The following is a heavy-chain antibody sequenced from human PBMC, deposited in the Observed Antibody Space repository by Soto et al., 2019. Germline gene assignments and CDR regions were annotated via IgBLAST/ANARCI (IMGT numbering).Heavy chain of an antibody. V-gene: IGHV3-23*01. CDR3: AKGYSSSLGYFDY. J-gene: IGHJ4*02. CDR2: ISGSGGST. D-gene: IGHD6-13*01. Sequence: GGSLRLSCAASGFTFSSYAMSWVRQAPGKGLEWVSAISGSGGSTYYADSVKCRFTISRDNSKNTLYLQMNSLRAEDTAVYYCAKGYSSSLGYFDYWGQGTLVTVSS. CDR1: GFTFSSYA.